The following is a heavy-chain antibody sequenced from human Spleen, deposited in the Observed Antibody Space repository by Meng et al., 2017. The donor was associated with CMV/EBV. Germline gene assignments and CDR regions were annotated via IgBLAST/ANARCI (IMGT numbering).Heavy chain of an antibody. CDR1: GGSFSGYY. Sequence: SETLSLTCAVYGGSFSGYYWSWIRQPPGKGLEWIGSTYYSDRTYYNPSLKSRVTISVDTSKNQFSLKLSSVTAADTAIYYCARDHGGILGRFDPWGQGTLVTVSS. CDR3: ARDHGGILGRFDP. J-gene: IGHJ5*02. D-gene: IGHD1-26*01. CDR2: TYYSDRT. V-gene: IGHV4-34*01.